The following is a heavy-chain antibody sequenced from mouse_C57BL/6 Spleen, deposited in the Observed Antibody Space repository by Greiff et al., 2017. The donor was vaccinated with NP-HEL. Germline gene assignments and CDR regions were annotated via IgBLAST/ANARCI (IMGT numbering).Heavy chain of an antibody. CDR1: GFTFSDYG. J-gene: IGHJ2*01. V-gene: IGHV5-17*01. CDR3: ARKSHYFDG. CDR2: ISSGSSTI. Sequence: EVKLMESGGGLVKPGGSLKLSCAASGFTFSDYGMHWVRQAPEQGLEWVAYISSGSSTIYYADTVKGRFTFSRDTAKNTLFLQMTSLRSEDTAMYYWARKSHYFDGWGQGTTLTVSS.